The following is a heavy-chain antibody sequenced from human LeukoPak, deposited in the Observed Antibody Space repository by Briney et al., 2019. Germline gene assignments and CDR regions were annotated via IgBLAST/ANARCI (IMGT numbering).Heavy chain of an antibody. D-gene: IGHD1-1*01. CDR1: GGTFSSYA. V-gene: IGHV1-69*06. Sequence: SVKVSCKASGGTFSSYAISWVRQAPGQGLEWTGGIIPIFGRANYAQKFQGRVTITADKSTSTVYMELTSLRSDDTAVYYCARDWYNWNDDDAFDIWGQGTMVTVSS. CDR3: ARDWYNWNDDDAFDI. J-gene: IGHJ3*02. CDR2: IIPIFGRA.